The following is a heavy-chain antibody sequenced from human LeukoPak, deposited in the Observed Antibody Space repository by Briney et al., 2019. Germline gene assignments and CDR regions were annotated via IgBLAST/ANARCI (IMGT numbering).Heavy chain of an antibody. Sequence: PPETLSLTCAVYGGSFSGYYWSWIRQPPGKGLEWIGEINHSGSTNYNPSLKSRVTMSVDTSKNQFSLKLSSVTAADTAVYYCARRQVGLRRDLWFDPWGQGTLVTVSS. J-gene: IGHJ5*02. CDR2: INHSGST. CDR1: GGSFSGYY. V-gene: IGHV4-34*01. D-gene: IGHD2-15*01. CDR3: ARRQVGLRRDLWFDP.